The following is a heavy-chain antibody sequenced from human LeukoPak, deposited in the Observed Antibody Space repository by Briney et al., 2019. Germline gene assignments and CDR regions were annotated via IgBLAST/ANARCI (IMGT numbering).Heavy chain of an antibody. D-gene: IGHD3-10*01. Sequence: GGSLRLSCAASGFTFSSYAMSWVRQAPGKGLEWGSAISGSGGSTYYADSVKGQFTISRDNSKNTLYLQMNSLRAEDTAVYYCAKDSALLWFGELLVGYFDYWGQGTLVTVSS. CDR3: AKDSALLWFGELLVGYFDY. V-gene: IGHV3-23*01. CDR2: ISGSGGST. CDR1: GFTFSSYA. J-gene: IGHJ4*02.